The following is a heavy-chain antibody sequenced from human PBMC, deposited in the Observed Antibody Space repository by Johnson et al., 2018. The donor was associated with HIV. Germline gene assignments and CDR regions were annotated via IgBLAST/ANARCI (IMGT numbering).Heavy chain of an antibody. CDR2: ISSSGSTI. J-gene: IGHJ3*02. CDR3: ARDRPRGGGITICGVVQKVDAFDI. CDR1: GFTFSSYE. D-gene: IGHD3-3*01. V-gene: IGHV3-48*03. Sequence: VQLVESGGGLVQPGGSLRLSCAASGFTFSSYEMNWVRQAPGKGLEWVSYISSSGSTIYYADSVKGRFTISRDNAKNSLYLQMNSLRAEDTAVYYCARDRPRGGGITICGVVQKVDAFDIWGQGTIVTVSS.